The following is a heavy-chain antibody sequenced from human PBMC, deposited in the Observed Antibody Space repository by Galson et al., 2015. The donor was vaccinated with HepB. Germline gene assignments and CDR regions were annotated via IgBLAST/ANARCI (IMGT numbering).Heavy chain of an antibody. CDR3: ARELRYSSSFFY. V-gene: IGHV4-34*01. Sequence: LSLTCAVYGGSFSGYYWSWIRQPPGKGLEWIGEINNSGSTNYNPSLKSRVTISVDPSKNQFSLTLSSVTAADTAVYYCARELRYSSSFFYWGQGTLVTVSS. CDR1: GGSFSGYY. J-gene: IGHJ4*02. CDR2: INNSGST. D-gene: IGHD6-6*01.